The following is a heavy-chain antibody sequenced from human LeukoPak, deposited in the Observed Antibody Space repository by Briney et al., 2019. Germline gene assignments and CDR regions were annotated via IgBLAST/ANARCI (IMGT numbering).Heavy chain of an antibody. CDR1: GFTFSSYA. J-gene: IGHJ4*02. CDR2: ISGSGGST. CDR3: AMPFYDSSGSYYFDY. Sequence: GGSLRLSCAASGFTFSSYAMSWVRQAPGKGLEWVSSISGSGGSTYYADSVKGRFTISRDNSKNTLYLQMNSLRAEDTAVYYCAMPFYDSSGSYYFDYWGQGTLVTVSS. D-gene: IGHD3-22*01. V-gene: IGHV3-23*01.